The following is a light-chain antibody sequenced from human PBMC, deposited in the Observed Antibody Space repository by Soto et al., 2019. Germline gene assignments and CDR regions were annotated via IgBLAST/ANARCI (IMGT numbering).Light chain of an antibody. V-gene: IGKV3-20*01. J-gene: IGKJ1*01. CDR3: QQYGSSPQT. CDR1: QSISRY. CDR2: GAS. Sequence: EIVLTQSPGTLSLSPGESTTLSCRASQSISRYLAWYQQKTGQGPRLLIYGASSRATGTPDRFSGSGSGTDLTLTISRLEPEDFAVYYCQQYGSSPQTFGQGTKVDIK.